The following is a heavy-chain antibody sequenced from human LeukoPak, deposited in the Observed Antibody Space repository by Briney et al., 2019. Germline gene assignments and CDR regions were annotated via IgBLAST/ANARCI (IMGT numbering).Heavy chain of an antibody. V-gene: IGHV1-69*05. CDR2: IIPIFGTA. CDR3: VTGARPTIDAFDI. CDR1: GGTFSNYA. J-gene: IGHJ3*02. Sequence: ASVKVSCKASGGTFSNYAISWARQAPGQGLEWMGGIIPIFGTANYAQKFQGRVTITTDESTSTAYMELSSLRSEDTAVYYCVTGARPTIDAFDIWGQGTMVTVSS. D-gene: IGHD6-6*01.